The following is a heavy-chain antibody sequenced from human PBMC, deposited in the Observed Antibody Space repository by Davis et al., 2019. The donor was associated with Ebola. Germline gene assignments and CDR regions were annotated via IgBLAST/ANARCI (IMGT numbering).Heavy chain of an antibody. J-gene: IGHJ4*02. V-gene: IGHV3-7*01. CDR3: TTVLGYCSGGSCEDY. D-gene: IGHD2-15*01. Sequence: GESLKISCAASGFTFSSYWMSWVRQAPGKGLQWVANIKEDGSATYYDDSLKGRFTISRDNAKNSLYLQMNSLRAEDTAVYYCTTVLGYCSGGSCEDYWGQGTLVTVSS. CDR1: GFTFSSYW. CDR2: IKEDGSAT.